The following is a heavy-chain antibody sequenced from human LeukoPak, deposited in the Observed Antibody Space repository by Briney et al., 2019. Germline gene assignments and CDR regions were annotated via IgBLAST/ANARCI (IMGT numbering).Heavy chain of an antibody. Sequence: ASVKVSCKASGYTFTGYYMNWVRQAPGPGLEWMGWINPNIGGTDYARKFQGRVTMTRDTSISTAYMELTRLRSDDTAVYYCARGGPVVVPATIPNPFDYWGQGTLVTVSS. CDR2: INPNIGGT. D-gene: IGHD2-2*01. CDR3: ARGGPVVVPATIPNPFDY. CDR1: GYTFTGYY. J-gene: IGHJ4*02. V-gene: IGHV1-2*02.